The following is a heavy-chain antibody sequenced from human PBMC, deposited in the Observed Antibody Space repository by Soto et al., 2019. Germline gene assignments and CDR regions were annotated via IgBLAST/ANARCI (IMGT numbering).Heavy chain of an antibody. CDR2: ISSTTNYI. CDR3: ARESEDLTSNFDY. J-gene: IGHJ4*02. CDR1: GFTFTRYS. V-gene: IGHV3-21*01. Sequence: GGSLRLSCAASGFTFTRYSMNWVRQAPGEGLEWVSSISSTTNYIYYADPMKGRFTVSRDNAKNSVYLEMNSLSAEDTAVYYCARESEDLTSNFDYWGQGTLVTVSS.